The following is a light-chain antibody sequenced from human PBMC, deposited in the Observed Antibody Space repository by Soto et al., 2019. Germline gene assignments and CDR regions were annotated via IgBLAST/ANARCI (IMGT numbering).Light chain of an antibody. V-gene: IGLV1-40*01. Sequence: QSVLTQPPSVXGXXXXXXXISCTGSSSNIGAGYDVHWYQQLPGTAPKLLIYGNSNRPSGVPDRFSGSKSGTSASLAITGLQAEDEADYYCQSYDSSLSGSVFGGGTKLTVL. CDR2: GNS. J-gene: IGLJ3*02. CDR1: SSNIGAGYD. CDR3: QSYDSSLSGSV.